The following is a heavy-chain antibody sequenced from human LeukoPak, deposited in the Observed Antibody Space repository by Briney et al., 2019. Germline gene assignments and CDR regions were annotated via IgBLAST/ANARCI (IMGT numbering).Heavy chain of an antibody. CDR1: GFTFNNYG. V-gene: IGHV3-64*04. CDR2: INGNGGST. Sequence: GGSLRLSCSASGFTFNNYGMHWVRQTPGKGLEYVSAINGNGGSTSYADSVKGRFTISRDNSKNTLYLQMNSLRAEDTAVYYCAREQGSYYFDYWGQGTLVTVSS. J-gene: IGHJ4*02. CDR3: AREQGSYYFDY. D-gene: IGHD1-26*01.